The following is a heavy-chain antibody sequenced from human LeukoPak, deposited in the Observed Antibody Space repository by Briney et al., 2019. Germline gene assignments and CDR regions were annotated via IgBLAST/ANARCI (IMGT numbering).Heavy chain of an antibody. J-gene: IGHJ4*02. D-gene: IGHD1-7*01. CDR3: AKEGGTGTRFDY. V-gene: IGHV3-23*01. CDR1: GFTFSSYA. CDR2: ISGSGTGT. Sequence: GGFLRLSCAASGFTFSSYAMSWVRQAPGKGLYWVSAISGSGTGTYYADSVTGRFTISRDNSKNTLYLQINSLRAKDTAVDDCAKEGGTGTRFDYWGQGTLVTVSS.